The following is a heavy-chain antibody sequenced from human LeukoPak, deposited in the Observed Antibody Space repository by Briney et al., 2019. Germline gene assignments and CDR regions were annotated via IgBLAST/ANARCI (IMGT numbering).Heavy chain of an antibody. Sequence: PSETLSLTCTVSGGSISSGAYYWSWIRQHPGKGPEWIGYIYCSGSTYYNPSLKSRVAISIDTSKNQFSLQLSSVTAADTAVYHCARESAATSSFDYWGQGTLATVSS. CDR2: IYCSGST. J-gene: IGHJ4*02. CDR1: GGSISSGAYY. V-gene: IGHV4-31*03. D-gene: IGHD2-15*01. CDR3: ARESAATSSFDY.